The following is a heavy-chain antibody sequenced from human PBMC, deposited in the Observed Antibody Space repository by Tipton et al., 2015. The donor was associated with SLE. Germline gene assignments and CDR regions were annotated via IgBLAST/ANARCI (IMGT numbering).Heavy chain of an antibody. CDR1: GGSFSGSY. J-gene: IGHJ3*02. CDR3: ARWQQLVLGAFDI. Sequence: TLSLTCAVYGGSFSGSYWSWIRQPPGKGLEWIGEINHSGSTNYNPSLKSRVTISVDTSKNQFSLKLSSVTAADTAVYYCARWQQLVLGAFDIWGQGKMVTVSS. CDR2: INHSGST. D-gene: IGHD6-13*01. V-gene: IGHV4-34*01.